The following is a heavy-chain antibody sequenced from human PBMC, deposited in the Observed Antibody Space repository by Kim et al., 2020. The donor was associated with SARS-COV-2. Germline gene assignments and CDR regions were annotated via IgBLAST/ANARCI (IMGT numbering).Heavy chain of an antibody. J-gene: IGHJ4*02. CDR3: ARSYYYGSGYYFDY. D-gene: IGHD3-10*01. Sequence: PKRQGRVTMTTDTSTSTAYMELRSLRSDDTAEYYCARSYYYGSGYYFDYWGQGTLVTVSS. V-gene: IGHV1-18*01.